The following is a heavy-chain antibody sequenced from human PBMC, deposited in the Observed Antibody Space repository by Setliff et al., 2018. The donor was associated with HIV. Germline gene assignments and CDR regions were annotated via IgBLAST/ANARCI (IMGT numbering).Heavy chain of an antibody. CDR3: ARLPRGPWRWDY. Sequence: SETLSLTCTVSGGSIGVDCWSWIRQPPGKGLEWIGYTYSNGITRYNPSLKSRVTISLDTPKIEFSLTLKSVTAADTAIYYCARLPRGPWRWDYWGQGMLVTVSS. J-gene: IGHJ4*02. CDR1: GGSIGVDC. D-gene: IGHD5-12*01. CDR2: TYSNGIT. V-gene: IGHV4-4*09.